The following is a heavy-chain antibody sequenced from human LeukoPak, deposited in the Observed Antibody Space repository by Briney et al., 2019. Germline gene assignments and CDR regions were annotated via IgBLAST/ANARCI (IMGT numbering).Heavy chain of an antibody. V-gene: IGHV4-31*03. CDR1: GGSISSGGYY. Sequence: SQTLSLTCTVSGGSISSGGYYWSWIRQHPGKGLEWIGYIYYSGSTYYNPSLKSRVTISVDTSKNQFSLKLSSVTAADTAVYYCARGGPYYYDSSGYYYDYWGQGTLVTVSS. D-gene: IGHD3-22*01. CDR2: IYYSGST. CDR3: ARGGPYYYDSSGYYYDY. J-gene: IGHJ4*02.